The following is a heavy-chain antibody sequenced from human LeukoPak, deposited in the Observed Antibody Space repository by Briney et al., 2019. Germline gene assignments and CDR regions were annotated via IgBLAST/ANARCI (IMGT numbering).Heavy chain of an antibody. CDR2: ISGTGGSA. V-gene: IGHV3-23*01. Sequence: PGGSLRLSCSASGFTFSNYAMSWVRQAPGKGLEWVSTISGTGGSAKYADSVKGRFTFSRDNSKDTLYLQMNGLRAEDTAVYYRAKDQGGRYYDILAGYYPENFFDYWGQGTLVTVSS. CDR1: GFTFSNYA. CDR3: AKDQGGRYYDILAGYYPENFFDY. D-gene: IGHD3-9*01. J-gene: IGHJ4*02.